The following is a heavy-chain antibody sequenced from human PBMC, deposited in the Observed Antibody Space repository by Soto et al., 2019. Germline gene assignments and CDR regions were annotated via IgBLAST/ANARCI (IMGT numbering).Heavy chain of an antibody. J-gene: IGHJ4*02. D-gene: IGHD6-13*01. V-gene: IGHV4-39*01. CDR1: GGSINSDIYF. Sequence: SETLSLTCTVSGGSINSDIYFWGWTRQPPGKGLEWIGSIYYTGSTYYNPSLKSRVTISVDTSKNQFSLRLRSVTAADTGVFYCARQPLVGSSWYGDEIDYWGQGTLVTVSS. CDR2: IYYTGST. CDR3: ARQPLVGSSWYGDEIDY.